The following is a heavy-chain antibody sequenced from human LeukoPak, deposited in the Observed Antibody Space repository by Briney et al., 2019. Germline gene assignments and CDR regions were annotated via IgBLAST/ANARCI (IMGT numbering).Heavy chain of an antibody. CDR3: ARVANYGDYGLDAFDV. CDR2: IHYSGSA. J-gene: IGHJ3*01. CDR1: GGSLSNYY. V-gene: IGHV4-59*01. Sequence: PSETLSLTCTVSGGSLSNYYWSWIRQPPGTGLGWIGYIHYSGSAAYNPSLKSRVTMSIYPSKHQFSLDVTSVTAADTAVYYCARVANYGDYGLDAFDVWGQGTVVTVSS. D-gene: IGHD4-17*01.